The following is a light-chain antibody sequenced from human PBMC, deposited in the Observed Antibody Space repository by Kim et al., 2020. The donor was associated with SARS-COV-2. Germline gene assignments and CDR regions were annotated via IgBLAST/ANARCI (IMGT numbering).Light chain of an antibody. Sequence: GQSITISCTGTSSDVGTYNLVSWYQQHPGKAPKLTIYEVSKRPSGVSNRFSGSKSGNTASLTISGLQAEDEADYYCCSYAGSSTFAFGGGTQLTVL. V-gene: IGLV2-23*02. CDR1: SSDVGTYNL. CDR3: CSYAGSSTFA. CDR2: EVS. J-gene: IGLJ2*01.